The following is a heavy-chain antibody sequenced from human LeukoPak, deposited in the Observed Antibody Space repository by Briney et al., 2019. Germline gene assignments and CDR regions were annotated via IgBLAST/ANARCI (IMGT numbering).Heavy chain of an antibody. CDR2: ISSSSSTI. D-gene: IGHD1-26*01. Sequence: KTGGSLRLSCAASGFPFSDYVMNWVRQAPGKGLEWVSYISSSSSTIYYADSVKGRFTISRDNSKNTLYLQMNSLRAEDTAVYYCAKEPPLNSGSYSDSPYYYYYMDVWGKGTTVPSP. CDR1: GFPFSDYV. CDR3: AKEPPLNSGSYSDSPYYYYYMDV. V-gene: IGHV3-48*01. J-gene: IGHJ6*03.